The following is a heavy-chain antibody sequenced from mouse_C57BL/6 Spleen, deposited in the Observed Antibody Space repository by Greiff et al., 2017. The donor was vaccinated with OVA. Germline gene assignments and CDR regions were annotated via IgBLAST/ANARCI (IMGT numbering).Heavy chain of an antibody. CDR2: FYPGSGSI. CDR1: GYTFTEYT. D-gene: IGHD2-5*01. V-gene: IGHV1-62-2*01. Sequence: QEQLKQSGAELVKPGASVKLSCKASGYTFTEYTIHWVKQRSGQGLEWIGWFYPGSGSIKYNEKFKDKATLTADKSSSTVYMELSRLTSEDSAVYFCARHGYYSNYEGYAMDYWGQGTSVTVSS. CDR3: ARHGYYSNYEGYAMDY. J-gene: IGHJ4*01.